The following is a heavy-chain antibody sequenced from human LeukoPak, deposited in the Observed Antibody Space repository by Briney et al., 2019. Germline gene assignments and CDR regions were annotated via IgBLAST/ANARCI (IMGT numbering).Heavy chain of an antibody. Sequence: ASVKVSCKASGYTFTGYYMHWVRQAPGQGLEWMGWINPNSGGTNYAQKFQGRVTMTRDTSISTAYMELSRLRSDDTAVYYCARDLEDYYDNSGSDFDYWGQGTLVTVSS. D-gene: IGHD3-22*01. V-gene: IGHV1-2*02. CDR3: ARDLEDYYDNSGSDFDY. CDR2: INPNSGGT. J-gene: IGHJ4*02. CDR1: GYTFTGYY.